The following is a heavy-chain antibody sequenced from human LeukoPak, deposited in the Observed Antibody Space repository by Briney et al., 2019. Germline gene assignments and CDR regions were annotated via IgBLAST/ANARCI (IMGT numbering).Heavy chain of an antibody. Sequence: PSETLSLTCAVYGGSFSGYYWNWIRQPPGKGLEWIGEINHSGSTNYNPSLKSRVTISVDTSKNQFSLKLSSVTAADTAVYYCARGTGKQQLDRRDAFDIWGQGTMVTVSS. V-gene: IGHV4-34*01. D-gene: IGHD6-13*01. CDR1: GGSFSGYY. J-gene: IGHJ3*02. CDR3: ARGTGKQQLDRRDAFDI. CDR2: INHSGST.